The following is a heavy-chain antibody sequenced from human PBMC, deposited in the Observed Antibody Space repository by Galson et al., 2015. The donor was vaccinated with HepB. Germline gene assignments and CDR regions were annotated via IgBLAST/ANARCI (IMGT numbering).Heavy chain of an antibody. J-gene: IGHJ6*02. V-gene: IGHV6-1*01. CDR3: AREVSSSSWTSYYYYYGMDV. CDR2: TYYRSKWYN. D-gene: IGHD6-13*01. Sequence: CAISGDSVSSNSAAWNWIRQSPSRGLEWLGRTYYRSKWYNDYAVSVKSRITINPDTSKNQFSLQLNSVTPEDTAVYYCAREVSSSSWTSYYYYYGMDVWGQGTTVTVSS. CDR1: GDSVSSNSAA.